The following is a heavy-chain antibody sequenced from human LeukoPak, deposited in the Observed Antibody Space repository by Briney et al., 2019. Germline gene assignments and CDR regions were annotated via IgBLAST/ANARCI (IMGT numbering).Heavy chain of an antibody. CDR1: GYSISSGYY. V-gene: IGHV4-38-2*02. J-gene: IGHJ4*02. CDR3: ARGAGGYSSSWHHFDY. D-gene: IGHD6-13*01. CDR2: IYHSGST. Sequence: SETLSLTCTVSGYSISSGYYWGWIRQPPGKGLEWIGSIYHSGSTYYNPSLKSRVTISVDTSKNQFSLKLSSVTAADTAVYYCARGAGGYSSSWHHFDYWGQGTLVTVSS.